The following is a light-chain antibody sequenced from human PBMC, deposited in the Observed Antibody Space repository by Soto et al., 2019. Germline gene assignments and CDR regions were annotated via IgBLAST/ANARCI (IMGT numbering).Light chain of an antibody. Sequence: ETVLTQSPGTLSLSPGERATLSCRASQSVSSSYLAWYQHKPGQAPRLLIYGASSRATGIPDRFSGSGSGTDVTLTISRLEPEDFAVYYCQQYGSSAWTLGQGTKVEIK. CDR1: QSVSSSY. CDR3: QQYGSSAWT. J-gene: IGKJ1*01. CDR2: GAS. V-gene: IGKV3-20*01.